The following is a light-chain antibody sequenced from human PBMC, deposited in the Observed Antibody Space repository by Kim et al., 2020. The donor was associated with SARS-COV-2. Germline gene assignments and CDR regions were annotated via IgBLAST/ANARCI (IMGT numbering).Light chain of an antibody. J-gene: IGLJ3*02. CDR2: GDS. V-gene: IGLV1-40*01. CDR3: QSSDSSRSGSV. CDR1: STNIGAGYD. Sequence: RVTTFFSGGSTNIGAGYDVHWYQQQQGTAAKHLIYGDSNRPSGVLDQCSGSKSGTTASLAITGLQAEDEADDYCQSSDSSRSGSVFGGGTQLTVL.